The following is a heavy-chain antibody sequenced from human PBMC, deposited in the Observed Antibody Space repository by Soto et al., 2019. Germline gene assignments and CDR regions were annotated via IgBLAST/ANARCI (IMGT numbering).Heavy chain of an antibody. Sequence: QVQLAQSGAEVRKPGSSVKVSCRASGGSFSDFAFSWVRQAPGQGLEWMGGIIPMFAATKDAQRFQDRVTMTADASTKMAYLAMSSLTSAVSAVYYCARGGIVAVPAALPFYDDYTNYRFDSWGQGTLVSVSS. D-gene: IGHD2-15*01. J-gene: IGHJ4*02. V-gene: IGHV1-69*01. CDR3: ARGGIVAVPAALPFYDDYTNYRFDS. CDR1: GGSFSDFA. CDR2: IIPMFAAT.